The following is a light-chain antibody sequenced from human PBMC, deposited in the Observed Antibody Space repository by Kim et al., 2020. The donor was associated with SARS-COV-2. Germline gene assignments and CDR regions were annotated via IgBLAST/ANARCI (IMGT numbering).Light chain of an antibody. V-gene: IGLV7-46*01. CDR3: LLSYSGGRVV. Sequence: GGAVTLTCDSSTGAVTSGHHVYWFQQKPGQAPTTLIYDSNKKHSWTPARFSGFLLGDKAALTLSGAQPEDEADYYCLLSYSGGRVVFGGGTQLTVL. CDR1: TGAVTSGHH. CDR2: DSN. J-gene: IGLJ2*01.